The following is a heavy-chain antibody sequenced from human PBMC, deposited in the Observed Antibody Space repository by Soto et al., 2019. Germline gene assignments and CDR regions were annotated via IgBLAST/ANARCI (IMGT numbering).Heavy chain of an antibody. CDR3: ASAGGLGAVPADY. Sequence: QLQLQESGSGLVKPSQTLSLTCAVSGGSISSGGYSWSWIRQPPGKGLEWIGYIYHSGSTYYNPYLTSRVTSSVDRSKNQFSLKLNSVTAADTAVYYCASAGGLGAVPADYWGQGTLVTVSS. CDR1: GGSISSGGYS. D-gene: IGHD6-19*01. J-gene: IGHJ4*02. V-gene: IGHV4-30-2*01. CDR2: IYHSGST.